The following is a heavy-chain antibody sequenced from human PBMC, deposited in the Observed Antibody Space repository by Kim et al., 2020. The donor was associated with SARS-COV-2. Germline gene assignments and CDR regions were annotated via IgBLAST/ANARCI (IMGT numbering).Heavy chain of an antibody. CDR3: AREWGKQWLGQGYYGMDV. D-gene: IGHD6-19*01. J-gene: IGHJ6*02. Sequence: GGSLRLSCAASGFTFSEYAMIWVRQAPGKGLECVSLINSISGYMYYADSVKGRFTISRDNAKNSLFLEMNSLRGEDTAVYYCAREWGKQWLGQGYYGMDVWGQGTTVSVSS. CDR1: GFTFSEYA. V-gene: IGHV3-21*01. CDR2: INSISGYM.